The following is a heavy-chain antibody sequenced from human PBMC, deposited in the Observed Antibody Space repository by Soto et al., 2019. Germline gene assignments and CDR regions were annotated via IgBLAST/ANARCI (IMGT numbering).Heavy chain of an antibody. V-gene: IGHV4-34*01. D-gene: IGHD4-4*01. Sequence: ETLSLTCAVYGGSFSGYYWSWIRQPPGKGLEWIGEINHSGSTNYNPSLKSRVTISVDTSKNQFSLKLSSVAAADTAVYYCARGLSTAPLDYWGQGTLVTVSS. CDR3: ARGLSTAPLDY. CDR1: GGSFSGYY. CDR2: INHSGST. J-gene: IGHJ4*02.